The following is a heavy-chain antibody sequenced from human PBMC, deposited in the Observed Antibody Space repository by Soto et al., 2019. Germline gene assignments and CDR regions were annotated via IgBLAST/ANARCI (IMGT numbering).Heavy chain of an antibody. Sequence: GVSLRLSCAASGFTFSSYTMAWVRQAPGKGLEWVSSISGSGGSPYYADSVQGRFTISRDNYKNTVSLQMNSLRAEDTATYYCTKARCSGDTCFVPDYWGHGTLVTVSS. CDR3: TKARCSGDTCFVPDY. D-gene: IGHD2-15*01. CDR1: GFTFSSYT. V-gene: IGHV3-23*01. J-gene: IGHJ4*01. CDR2: ISGSGGSP.